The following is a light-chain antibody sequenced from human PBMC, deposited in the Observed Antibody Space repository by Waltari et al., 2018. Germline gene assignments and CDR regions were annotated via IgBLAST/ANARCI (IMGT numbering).Light chain of an antibody. CDR3: QEYDSLPVT. V-gene: IGKV1-5*03. J-gene: IGKJ4*01. CDR1: QFVKNN. Sequence: DIQMTQSTSTPSASVGDRITITFRASQFVKNNLAWYQQKPGKAPKVLIHKASRLESGVPSRFSGSGFGTEFTLTISSLQPDDFATYYCQEYDSLPVTFGGGTKVEIK. CDR2: KAS.